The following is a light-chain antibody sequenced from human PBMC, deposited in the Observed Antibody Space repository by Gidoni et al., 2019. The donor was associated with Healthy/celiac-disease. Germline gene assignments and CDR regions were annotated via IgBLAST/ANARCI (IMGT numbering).Light chain of an antibody. V-gene: IGKV1-5*03. CDR1: QSISSW. Sequence: IQMTQSPSTLSASVGDRVTITCRASQSISSWLAWYQQKPGKAPKLLIYKASSVESGVPSRCSGSGSGTEFTLTISSLQPDDFETYYCQQYNSYSSTFGGGTKVEIK. CDR2: KAS. J-gene: IGKJ4*01. CDR3: QQYNSYSST.